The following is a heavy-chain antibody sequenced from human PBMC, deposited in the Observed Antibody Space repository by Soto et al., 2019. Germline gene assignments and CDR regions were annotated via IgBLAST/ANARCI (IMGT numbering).Heavy chain of an antibody. CDR3: ARPRGPVVVTATPRHNAFDI. D-gene: IGHD2-21*02. J-gene: IGHJ3*02. V-gene: IGHV4-34*01. CDR2: INHSGST. CDR1: RGSFSGYY. Sequence: SESLSLTCAVYRGSFSGYYWSWIRQPPGKGLEWIGEINHSGSTNYNPSLKSRVTISVDTSKNQFSLKLSSVTAADTAVYYCARPRGPVVVTATPRHNAFDIWGQGTMVTVSS.